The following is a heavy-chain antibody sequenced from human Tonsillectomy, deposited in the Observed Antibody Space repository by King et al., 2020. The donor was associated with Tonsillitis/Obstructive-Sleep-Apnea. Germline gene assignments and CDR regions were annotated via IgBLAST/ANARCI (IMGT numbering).Heavy chain of an antibody. V-gene: IGHV3-15*07. Sequence: VQLVESGGGLVKPGGSLRLSCAVSGFTFTYAWMNWVRQPPGKGLEWVGRIKSKTDGGTTDYAAPVKGRFTISRDDSKNTLYLQMNSLKSGDTAVYYCLTGGARGVDYGGRGSVVTVSS. J-gene: IGHJ4*02. CDR1: GFTFTYAW. CDR2: IKSKTDGGTT. CDR3: LTGGARGVDY. D-gene: IGHD1-14*01.